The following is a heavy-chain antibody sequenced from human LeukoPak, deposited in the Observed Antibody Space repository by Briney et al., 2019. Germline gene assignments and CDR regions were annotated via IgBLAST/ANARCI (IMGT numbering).Heavy chain of an antibody. J-gene: IGHJ4*02. CDR2: IHISGSPI. V-gene: IGHV3-48*03. D-gene: IGHD5-18*01. Sequence: QSGGSLRLSCAASGFTFSSYSMSWVRQAPGKGPEWVSYIHISGSPIYYADSVKGRFTISRDNAKNSLFLQMNSLRAEDTAIYYCARANGGYSYGYPDYWGQGTLVTVSS. CDR1: GFTFSSYS. CDR3: ARANGGYSYGYPDY.